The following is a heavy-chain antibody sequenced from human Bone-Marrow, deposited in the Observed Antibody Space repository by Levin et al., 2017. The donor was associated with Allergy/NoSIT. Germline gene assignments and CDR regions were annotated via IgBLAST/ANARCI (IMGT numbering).Heavy chain of an antibody. J-gene: IGHJ5*02. V-gene: IGHV4-31*03. CDR1: GGSISSGGHY. CDR2: INYSGST. CDR3: ARDGSETLSWCDP. D-gene: IGHD3-10*01. Sequence: SETLSLTCSVSGGSISSGGHYWSWIRQHPGKGLEWIGYINYSGSTYYNPSLESRVTISVDTSKSQFSLKLTSVTAADTAVYYCARDGSETLSWCDPWGQGTLVIVSS.